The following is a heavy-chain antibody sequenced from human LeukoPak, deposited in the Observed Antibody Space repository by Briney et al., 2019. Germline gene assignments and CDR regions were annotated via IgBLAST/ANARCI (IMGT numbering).Heavy chain of an antibody. CDR2: IKQDGSEK. CDR1: GFTFSSYW. V-gene: IGHV3-7*01. Sequence: GGSLRLSCAASGFTFSSYWMSWVRQAPGKGLEWVANIKQDGSEKYYVDSVKGRFTISRDNAKNSLYLQMNSLRAEDTAVYYCASVLWFGELLPLFDYWGQGTLVTVSS. D-gene: IGHD3-10*01. J-gene: IGHJ4*02. CDR3: ASVLWFGELLPLFDY.